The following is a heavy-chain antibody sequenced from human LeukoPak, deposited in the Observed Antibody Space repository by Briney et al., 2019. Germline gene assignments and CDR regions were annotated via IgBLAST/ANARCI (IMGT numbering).Heavy chain of an antibody. D-gene: IGHD3-22*01. V-gene: IGHV3-33*01. CDR3: VRQLPPVVQYYFDY. CDR2: IWYDGSNK. CDR1: GFTFSDYG. J-gene: IGHJ4*02. Sequence: GRSLRLSCAASGFTFSDYGMHWVRQAPGKGLEWVAVIWYDGSNKYYADSVKGRFTISRDNSRNTLYLQMNSLRAEDTAVYYCVRQLPPVVQYYFDYWGPGTLVTVSS.